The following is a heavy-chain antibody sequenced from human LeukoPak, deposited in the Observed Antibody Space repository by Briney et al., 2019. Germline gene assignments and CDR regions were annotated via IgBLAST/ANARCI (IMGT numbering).Heavy chain of an antibody. CDR2: IYSGGST. D-gene: IGHD6-13*01. CDR3: ASRTAAAGTTYYLDY. CDR1: GFTVSSNY. J-gene: IGHJ4*02. V-gene: IGHV3-53*04. Sequence: PGGSLRLSCAASGFTVSSNYMSWVRQAPGKGLEWVSVIYSGGSTYYADSVKGRFTISRHNSKNTLYLQMNSLRAEDTAVYYCASRTAAAGTTYYLDYWGQGTLVTVSS.